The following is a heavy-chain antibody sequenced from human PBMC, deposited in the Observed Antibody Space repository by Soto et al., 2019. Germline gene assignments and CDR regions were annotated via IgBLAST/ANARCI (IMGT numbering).Heavy chain of an antibody. J-gene: IGHJ6*03. CDR1: GYTFTSYD. D-gene: IGHD3-3*01. CDR3: ARGQDDFWSGYLSFYYYYYYMDV. CDR2: MNPNSGNT. V-gene: IGHV1-8*01. Sequence: APVKVSCKASGYTFTSYDINWVRQATGQGLEWMGWMNPNSGNTGYAQKFQGRVTMTRNTSISTAYMELSSLRSEDTAVYYCARGQDDFWSGYLSFYYYYYYMDVWGKGTTVTVSS.